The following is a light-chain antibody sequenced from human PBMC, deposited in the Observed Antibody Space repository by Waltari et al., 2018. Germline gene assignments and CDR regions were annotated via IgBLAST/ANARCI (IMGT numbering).Light chain of an antibody. V-gene: IGLV1-36*01. CDR1: SSNIGSNS. CDR3: AAWDDSLNRVL. Sequence: QSVLTQPPSMSEAPSQRVTISCSGSSSNIGSNSVNWYQQRPGKAPKLLIYYDDLLSSGVSDRFSGSKSGTSASLAISGLQSEDEADYFCAAWDDSLNRVLFGGGTKLTVL. J-gene: IGLJ2*01. CDR2: YDD.